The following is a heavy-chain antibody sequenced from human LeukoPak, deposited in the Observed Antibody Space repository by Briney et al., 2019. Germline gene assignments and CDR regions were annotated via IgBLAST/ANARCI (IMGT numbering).Heavy chain of an antibody. CDR3: AREGSSSGFFDY. CDR2: ISWNGGST. J-gene: IGHJ4*02. V-gene: IGHV3-43*01. D-gene: IGHD6-19*01. CDR1: GFTFDDYT. Sequence: GGSLRLSCAASGFTFDDYTFHWVRQAPGKGLEWVSLISWNGGSTFYGDSVRGRFTISRDNSKISLYLQMNSMRTEDTALYFCAREGSSSGFFDYWGQGTLVTVSS.